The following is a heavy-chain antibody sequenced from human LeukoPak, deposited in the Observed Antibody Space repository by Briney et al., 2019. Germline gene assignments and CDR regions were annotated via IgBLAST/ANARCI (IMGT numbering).Heavy chain of an antibody. Sequence: GGSLRLSCAASGLTFSSYAMGWVRQAPGKGLEWVSAISGSGSNIYYADSVKGRFTISRDNSKLTVYLQMNSLRDEDTTVYYSAKDRYSSNWLGAFDYWGQGTLVTVSS. J-gene: IGHJ4*02. V-gene: IGHV3-23*01. CDR2: ISGSGSNI. D-gene: IGHD6-13*01. CDR1: GLTFSSYA. CDR3: AKDRYSSNWLGAFDY.